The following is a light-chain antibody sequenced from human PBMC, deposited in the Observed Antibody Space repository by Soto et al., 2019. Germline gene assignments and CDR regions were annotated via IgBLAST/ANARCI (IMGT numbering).Light chain of an antibody. Sequence: DVVMTQTPLSLSVAPGQPASISCKSSQSLPHITGETFLFWYLQKPGQSPQLLIYEVSTRVSGVPDRFSGSGSGTDFTLEISRVETDDVGIYYCLQSTQLPPTVGQGTRLDIK. V-gene: IGKV2D-29*02. CDR3: LQSTQLPPT. CDR1: QSLPHITGETF. CDR2: EVS. J-gene: IGKJ5*01.